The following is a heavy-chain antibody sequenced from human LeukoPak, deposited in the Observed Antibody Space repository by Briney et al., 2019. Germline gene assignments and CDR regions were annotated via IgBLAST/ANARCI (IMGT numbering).Heavy chain of an antibody. CDR2: ISWNSGSI. D-gene: IGHD4-17*01. J-gene: IGHJ6*03. V-gene: IGHV3-9*01. CDR3: ASSGITVTSSYFYYFDV. Sequence: GGSLRLSCAASGFTFDDYAMHWVRQAPGKGLEWVSGISWNSGSIGYADSVKGRFTISRDNAKNTLSLQLNSLRAEDTAVYFCASSGITVTSSYFYYFDVWGKGTTVTVSS. CDR1: GFTFDDYA.